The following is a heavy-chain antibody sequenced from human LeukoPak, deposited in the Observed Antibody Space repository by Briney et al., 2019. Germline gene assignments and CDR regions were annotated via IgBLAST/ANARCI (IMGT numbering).Heavy chain of an antibody. D-gene: IGHD6-13*01. J-gene: IGHJ5*02. V-gene: IGHV1-2*04. CDR3: AREIFSSSWYLGSNWFDP. CDR2: INPNSGGT. Sequence: ASVKVSCKASGYTFTGYYMHWVRQAPGQGLEWMGWINPNSGGTNYAQKFQGWVTMTRDTSISTAYMELSRLRSDDTAVYYCAREIFSSSWYLGSNWFDPWGQGTLVTVSS. CDR1: GYTFTGYY.